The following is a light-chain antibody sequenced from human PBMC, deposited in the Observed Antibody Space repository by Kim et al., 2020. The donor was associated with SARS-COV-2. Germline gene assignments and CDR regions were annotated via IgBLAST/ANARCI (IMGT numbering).Light chain of an antibody. CDR3: NSYAGSNVV. CDR1: SSDVGGYNY. J-gene: IGLJ2*01. CDR2: EVS. V-gene: IGLV2-8*01. Sequence: QSALTQPPSASGSPGQSVTISCTGTSSDVGGYNYVSWYQQHPGKAPKLMIYEVSKRPSGVPDRFSGSKSGNTASLTVSGLQAEDEADYYCNSYAGSNVVFGGGTHLTVL.